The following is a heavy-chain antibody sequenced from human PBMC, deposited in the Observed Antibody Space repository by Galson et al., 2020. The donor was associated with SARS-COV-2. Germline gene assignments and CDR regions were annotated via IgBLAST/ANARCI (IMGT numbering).Heavy chain of an antibody. CDR2: ISAYNRNT. CDR1: GYTFTSYG. CDR3: ARWFGVVIIPHYYYYMDV. D-gene: IGHD3-3*01. V-gene: IGHV1-18*01. J-gene: IGHJ6*03. Sequence: ASVKVPCKASGYTFTSYGIRWVRQAPGQGPAWIGRISAYNRNTNDAQKLQGRVTMTTDTSTSTAYMELRSLRSDDTAVYYCARWFGVVIIPHYYYYMDVWGKGTTVIVSS.